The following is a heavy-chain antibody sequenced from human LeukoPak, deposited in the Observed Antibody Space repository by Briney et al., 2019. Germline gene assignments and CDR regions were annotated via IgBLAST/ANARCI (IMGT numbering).Heavy chain of an antibody. D-gene: IGHD2-2*01. V-gene: IGHV1-2*02. CDR1: GYTFTGYY. CDR2: INPNSGGT. CDR3: ARGKGRGELPAANYGMDV. Sequence: GASVKVSCKASGYTFTGYYMHWLRQAPGQGLEWMGWINPNSGGTNYAQKFQGRVTMTRDTSISTAYMELSRLRSDDTAVYYCARGKGRGELPAANYGMDVWGQGTTVTVSS. J-gene: IGHJ6*02.